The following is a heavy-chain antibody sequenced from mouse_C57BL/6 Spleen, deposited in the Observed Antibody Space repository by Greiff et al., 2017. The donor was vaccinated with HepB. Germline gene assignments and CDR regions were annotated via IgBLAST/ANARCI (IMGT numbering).Heavy chain of an antibody. V-gene: IGHV1-4*01. Sequence: QVQLQQSGAELARPGASVKMSCKASGYTFTSYTMHWVKQRPGQGLEWIGYINPSSGSTKYNQKFKDKTTLTADKSSSTAYMQLSSLTSEDSAVYYYARSNYGSPYAMDYWGQGTSVTVSS. CDR2: INPSSGST. J-gene: IGHJ4*01. D-gene: IGHD1-1*01. CDR3: ARSNYGSPYAMDY. CDR1: GYTFTSYT.